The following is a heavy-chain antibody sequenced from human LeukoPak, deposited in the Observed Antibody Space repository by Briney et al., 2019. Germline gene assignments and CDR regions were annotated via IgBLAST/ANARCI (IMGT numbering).Heavy chain of an antibody. Sequence: GGSLRLSCAASRFTFSSYAIYWVRQAPGKGLEWVAFIRYDGSNKYYADSVKGRFTISRDNSKNTLYLQMNSLRAEDTAVYYCAKDSSAGYCSGGSCYLAFWGQGTMVTVSS. CDR1: RFTFSSYA. CDR2: IRYDGSNK. V-gene: IGHV3-30*02. J-gene: IGHJ3*01. D-gene: IGHD2-15*01. CDR3: AKDSSAGYCSGGSCYLAF.